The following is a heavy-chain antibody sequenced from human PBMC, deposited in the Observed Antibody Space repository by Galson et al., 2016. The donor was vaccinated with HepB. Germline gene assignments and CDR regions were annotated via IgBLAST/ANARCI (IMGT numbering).Heavy chain of an antibody. CDR1: GFTFDDYA. D-gene: IGHD5-18*01. V-gene: IGHV3-9*01. Sequence: SLRLSCAASGFTFDDYAMHWVRQAPGKGLEWVSGISWNSGSIGYADSVKGRFTISRDNAKNSLYLQMSSLRAEDTALYYCAKVDTAMVTYYYGMDVWGQGTTVTVSS. CDR2: ISWNSGSI. CDR3: AKVDTAMVTYYYGMDV. J-gene: IGHJ6*02.